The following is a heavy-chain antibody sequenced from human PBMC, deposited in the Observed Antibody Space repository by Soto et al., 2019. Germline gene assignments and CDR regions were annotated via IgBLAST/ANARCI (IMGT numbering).Heavy chain of an antibody. CDR1: GGSRSEYF. J-gene: IGHJ4*02. D-gene: IGHD3-10*01. CDR2: IYYLGST. CDR3: ARDGYDGSGSPYPAY. Sequence: LSLTCSVSGGSRSEYFWSWIRQSPGKGLEWIGYIYYLGSTDYNPSLKSRVTISVDTSKRQFSLRLTSVTAADTAVYYCARDGYDGSGSPYPAYWGPGTQVTVSS. V-gene: IGHV4-59*01.